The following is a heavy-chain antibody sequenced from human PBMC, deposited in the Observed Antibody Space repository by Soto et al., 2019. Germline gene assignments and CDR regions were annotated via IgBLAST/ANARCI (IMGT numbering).Heavy chain of an antibody. V-gene: IGHV1-69*16. J-gene: IGHJ6*02. CDR3: ARNGTYGTSLSHYTGMDV. Sequence: QVQLVQSGAEVKEPGSSVRVSCKASGGSFSNFIMNWVRQTPGQGLEWMGGIVPMLGTPTYAEKFKGRVTISATGSTSTAYMELTCLRSEDTAIYYCARNGTYGTSLSHYTGMDVWGQGTTVTVS. CDR1: GGSFSNFI. CDR2: IVPMLGTP. D-gene: IGHD1-1*01.